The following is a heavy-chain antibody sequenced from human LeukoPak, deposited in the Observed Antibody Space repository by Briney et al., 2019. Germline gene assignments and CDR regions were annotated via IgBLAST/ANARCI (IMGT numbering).Heavy chain of an antibody. CDR2: IYYSGST. V-gene: IGHV4-30-4*08. D-gene: IGHD3-22*01. CDR3: ARGQFTMIVVVSDRYRAFDI. Sequence: SETLSLTCTVSGGSISSGDYYWSWIRQPPGKGLEWIGYIYYSGSTYYNPSLKSRVTISVDTSKNQFSLKLSSVTAADTAVYYCARGQFTMIVVVSDRYRAFDIWGQGTMVTVSS. CDR1: GGSISSGDYY. J-gene: IGHJ3*02.